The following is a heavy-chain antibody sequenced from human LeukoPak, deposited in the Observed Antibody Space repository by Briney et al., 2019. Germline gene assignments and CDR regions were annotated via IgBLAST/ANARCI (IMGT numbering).Heavy chain of an antibody. CDR3: AKDINYGDYEGYFDY. D-gene: IGHD4-17*01. J-gene: IGHJ4*02. V-gene: IGHV3-9*01. CDR1: GFTFSRYG. CDR2: ISWNSGSI. Sequence: GGSLRLSCAASGFTFSRYGMHWVRQAPGKGLEWVSGISWNSGSIGYADSVKGRFTISRDNAKNSLYLQMNSLRAEDTALYYCAKDINYGDYEGYFDYWGQGTLVTVSS.